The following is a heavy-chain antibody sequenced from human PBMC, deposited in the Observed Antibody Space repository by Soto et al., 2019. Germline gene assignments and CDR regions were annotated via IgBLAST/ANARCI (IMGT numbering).Heavy chain of an antibody. V-gene: IGHV4-31*03. Sequence: QVQLQESGPGLVKPSQTLSLTCTVSGGSISSGGYYWSWIRQHPGKGLEWIGYFYYSGSTYYNPSLKSRVTISADTSKNPFSLKLSSVTAADTAVYYCASGTEVSPSWDVWGQGTTVTVS. D-gene: IGHD1-26*01. J-gene: IGHJ6*02. CDR1: GGSISSGGYY. CDR3: ASGTEVSPSWDV. CDR2: FYYSGST.